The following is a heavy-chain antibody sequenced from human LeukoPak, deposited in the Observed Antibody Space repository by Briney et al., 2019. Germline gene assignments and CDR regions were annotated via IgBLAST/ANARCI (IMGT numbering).Heavy chain of an antibody. J-gene: IGHJ5*02. CDR1: GGSISSSSYY. CDR3: ARVNYYDSSGQEWFDP. V-gene: IGHV4-39*01. D-gene: IGHD3-22*01. Sequence: SETLSLTCTVSGGSISSSSYYWGWIRQPPGKGLEWIGSIYYSGSTYYNPSLKSRVTISVDTSKNQFSLKLSSVAAADTAVYYCARVNYYDSSGQEWFDPWGQGTRVTVSS. CDR2: IYYSGST.